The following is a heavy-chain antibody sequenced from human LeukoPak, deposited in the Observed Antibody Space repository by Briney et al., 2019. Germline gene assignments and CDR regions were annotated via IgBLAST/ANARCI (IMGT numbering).Heavy chain of an antibody. CDR1: GGSFSGYY. Sequence: KPSETLSLTCAVYGGSFSGYYWSWIRQPPGKGLEWIGEINHSGSTNYNPSLKSRVTISVDTSKNQFSLKLSSVTAADTAVYYCARYLRGSGNFDYWGQGTLVTVSS. V-gene: IGHV4-34*01. J-gene: IGHJ4*02. D-gene: IGHD3-10*01. CDR2: INHSGST. CDR3: ARYLRGSGNFDY.